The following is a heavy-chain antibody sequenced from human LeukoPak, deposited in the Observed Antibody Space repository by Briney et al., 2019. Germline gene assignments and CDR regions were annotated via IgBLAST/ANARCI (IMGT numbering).Heavy chain of an antibody. CDR1: GFTFSDYP. V-gene: IGHV3-69-1*01. J-gene: IGHJ4*02. CDR2: ISSTGVI. Sequence: GGSLTLSCAASGFTFSDYPMNWVRQTPGKGLEWVSYISSTGVIYYADSVRGRFSISRDNAMNSVYMQMNSLRAEDTALYYCARDHNWGFDYWGRGTLVTVSS. D-gene: IGHD7-27*01. CDR3: ARDHNWGFDY.